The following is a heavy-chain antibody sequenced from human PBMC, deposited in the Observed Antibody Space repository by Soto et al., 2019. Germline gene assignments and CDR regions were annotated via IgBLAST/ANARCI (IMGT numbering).Heavy chain of an antibody. CDR3: ARGVSSEWQVALDI. CDR2: INHAGSN. CDR1: AESFSTYY. Sequence: QVQQQQWGAGLLKPSETLSLTCAVSAESFSTYYWNWIRQSPGKGLEWIGEINHAGSNNYNPSLKSRVTMSIDMSKNQLSLRLTSVTAADTGVYYCARGVSSEWQVALDIWGQGTMVTVSS. D-gene: IGHD6-19*01. V-gene: IGHV4-34*01. J-gene: IGHJ3*02.